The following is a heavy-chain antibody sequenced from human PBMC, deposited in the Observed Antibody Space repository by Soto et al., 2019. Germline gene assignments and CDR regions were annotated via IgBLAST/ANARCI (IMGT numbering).Heavy chain of an antibody. V-gene: IGHV1-2*04. J-gene: IGHJ4*02. D-gene: IGHD3-3*01. Sequence: GPSVKVSCKASGYTFTGYYMHWVRQAPGQGLEWMGWINPNSGGTNYAQKFQGWVTMTRDTSISTAYMELSRLRSDDTAVYYCARAFGVVPQGPDYWGQGTLVTVSS. CDR2: INPNSGGT. CDR1: GYTFTGYY. CDR3: ARAFGVVPQGPDY.